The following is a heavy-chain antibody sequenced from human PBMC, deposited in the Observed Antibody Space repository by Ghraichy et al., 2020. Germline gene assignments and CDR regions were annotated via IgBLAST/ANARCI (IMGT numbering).Heavy chain of an antibody. CDR2: ISSSSSYI. Sequence: GESLNISCAASGFTFSSYSMNWVRQAPGKGLEWVSSISSSSSYIYYADSVKGRFTISRDNAKNSLYLQMNSLRAEDTAVYYCARDEGGSYPSWGQGTLVTVSS. CDR3: ARDEGGSYPS. V-gene: IGHV3-21*01. D-gene: IGHD1-26*01. CDR1: GFTFSSYS. J-gene: IGHJ4*02.